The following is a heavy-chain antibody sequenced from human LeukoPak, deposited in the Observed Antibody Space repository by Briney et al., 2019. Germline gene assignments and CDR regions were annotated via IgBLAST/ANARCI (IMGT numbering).Heavy chain of an antibody. Sequence: ASVKVSCKASGYTFTSYDINWVRQATGQGLEWMGWMNPNSGNTGYAQKFKGRGTMTRDTSISTAYLELSSLRSEDTAVYYCARSDFDRLDPWGQGTLVTVSS. D-gene: IGHD3-9*01. J-gene: IGHJ5*02. CDR2: MNPNSGNT. CDR3: ARSDFDRLDP. CDR1: GYTFTSYD. V-gene: IGHV1-8*01.